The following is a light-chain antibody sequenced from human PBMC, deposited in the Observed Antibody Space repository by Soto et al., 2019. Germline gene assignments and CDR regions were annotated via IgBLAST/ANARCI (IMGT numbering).Light chain of an antibody. CDR3: QQGSRFPFT. V-gene: IGKV1-12*01. CDR1: QNVSTW. J-gene: IGKJ3*01. CDR2: GAS. Sequence: DIQITHSPSSVSASVGDRVTVTCRASQNVSTWLTWYQQTPGKAPNLLIYGASTLQRGVPSRFSGSGSGTEFTLTISSLQPEDFAIYFCQQGSRFPFTFGPGTKVDIK.